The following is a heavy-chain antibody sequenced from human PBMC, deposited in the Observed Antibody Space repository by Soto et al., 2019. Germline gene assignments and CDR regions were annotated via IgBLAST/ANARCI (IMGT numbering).Heavy chain of an antibody. CDR3: ARLWSSSWLYYYGMDV. J-gene: IGHJ6*02. Sequence: SETLSLTCTVSGGSISSSSYYWGWIRQPPGKGLEWIGSIYYSGSTYYNPSLKSRVTISVDTSKNQFSLRLSSVTAADTAVYYCARLWSSSWLYYYGMDVWGQGTTVTVSS. V-gene: IGHV4-39*01. CDR1: GGSISSSSYY. CDR2: IYYSGST. D-gene: IGHD6-13*01.